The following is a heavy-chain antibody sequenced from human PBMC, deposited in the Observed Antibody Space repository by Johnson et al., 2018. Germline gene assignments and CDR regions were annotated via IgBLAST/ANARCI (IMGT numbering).Heavy chain of an antibody. CDR2: IYSGGST. V-gene: IGHV3-66*02. CDR1: GFTVSSNY. J-gene: IGHJ1*01. D-gene: IGHD3-22*01. CDR3: ARADYYDSRGQH. Sequence: VQLVESGGGLVQPGGSLRLSCAASGFTVSSNYMSWVRQAPGKGLEWVSVIYSGGSTYYADSVKGRFTISREKSKTTLYLQMNSLRAEDTAVYYCARADYYDSRGQHWGQGTLVTVSS.